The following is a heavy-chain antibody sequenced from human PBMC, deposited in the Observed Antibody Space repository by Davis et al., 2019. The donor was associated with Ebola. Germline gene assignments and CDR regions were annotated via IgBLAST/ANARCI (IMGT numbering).Heavy chain of an antibody. Sequence: GESLKISCAASGFTFSSYEMNWVRQAPGKGLEWVSYISSSGSTIYYADSVKGRFTISRDNAKNSLYLQMNSLRAEDTAVYYCARDRSGSYAYYYGMDVWGQGTTVTVSS. CDR3: ARDRSGSYAYYYGMDV. J-gene: IGHJ6*02. D-gene: IGHD1-26*01. CDR1: GFTFSSYE. CDR2: ISSSGSTI. V-gene: IGHV3-48*03.